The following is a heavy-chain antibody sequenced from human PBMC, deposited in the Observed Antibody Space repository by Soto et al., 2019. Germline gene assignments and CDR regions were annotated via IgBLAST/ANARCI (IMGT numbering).Heavy chain of an antibody. D-gene: IGHD3-3*01. Sequence: GESLKISCQASGYTCNNYWIAWVRQMPGKGLEYVGIIYPGDSDTRYSPPLQGQVTISADTSISTAYLQWSSLKVSDSGMYYCARRLKDDSGSHPYYSDFDVRGRVTPVTVSS. CDR1: GYTCNNYW. CDR2: IYPGDSDT. V-gene: IGHV5-51*01. CDR3: ARRLKDDSGSHPYYSDFDV. J-gene: IGHJ6*02.